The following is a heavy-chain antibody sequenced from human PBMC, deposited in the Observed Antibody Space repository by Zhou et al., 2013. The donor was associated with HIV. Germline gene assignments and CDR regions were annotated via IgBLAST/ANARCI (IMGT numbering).Heavy chain of an antibody. CDR1: GYNFNSFG. CDR3: ARDYKGLGIYSGMDV. D-gene: IGHD3-16*01. Sequence: QLRLVQSGSEVKKPGASVKVSCKASGYNFNSFGLSWVRQAPGQGLEWMGGIIPIFGTANYAQKFQGRVTITTDESTSTAYLEVSSLRSEDTALYYCARDYKGLGIYSGMDVWGQGTTVTVSS. CDR2: IIPIFGTA. V-gene: IGHV1-69*05. J-gene: IGHJ6*02.